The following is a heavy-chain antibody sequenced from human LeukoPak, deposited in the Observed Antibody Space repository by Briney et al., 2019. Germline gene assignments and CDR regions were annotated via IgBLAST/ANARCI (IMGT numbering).Heavy chain of an antibody. CDR1: GGSISSSSYY. J-gene: IGHJ4*02. V-gene: IGHV4-39*02. CDR3: AKDLGSGTYYFDY. CDR2: IYYSGST. D-gene: IGHD3-10*01. Sequence: PSETLSLTCTVSGGSISSSSYYWGWIRQPPGKGLEWIGSIYYSGSTYYNPSLKSRVTISVDTSKNQFSLKLSSVTAADTAVYYCAKDLGSGTYYFDYWGQGTLVTVSS.